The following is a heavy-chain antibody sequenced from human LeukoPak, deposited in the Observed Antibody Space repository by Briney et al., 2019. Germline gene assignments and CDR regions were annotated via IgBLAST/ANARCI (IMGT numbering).Heavy chain of an antibody. CDR3: ARGGRNYYDSSGYPQDY. D-gene: IGHD3-22*01. V-gene: IGHV3-11*04. CDR1: GRSFSGYY. Sequence: CAVYGRSFSGYYWSWIRQAPGKGLEWVSYISSSGSTIYYADSVKGRFTISRDNAKNSLYLQMNSLRAEDTAVYYCARGGRNYYDSSGYPQDYWGQGTLVTVSS. J-gene: IGHJ4*02. CDR2: ISSSGSTI.